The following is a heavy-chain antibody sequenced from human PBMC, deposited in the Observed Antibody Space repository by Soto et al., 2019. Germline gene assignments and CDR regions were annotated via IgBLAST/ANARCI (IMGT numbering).Heavy chain of an antibody. V-gene: IGHV4-34*01. Sequence: SETLSLTCAVYGGSFSGYYWSWIRQPPGKGLERIGEINHSGSTNYNPSLKSRVTISVDTSKNQFSLKLSSVTAADTAVCYCARVGSSLGVRIPPEFDYWGQGTLVTVS. CDR1: GGSFSGYY. CDR2: INHSGST. J-gene: IGHJ4*02. CDR3: ARVGSSLGVRIPPEFDY. D-gene: IGHD6-6*01.